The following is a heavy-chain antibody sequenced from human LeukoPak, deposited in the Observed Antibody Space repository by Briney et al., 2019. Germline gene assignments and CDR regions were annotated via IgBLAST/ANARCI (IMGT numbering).Heavy chain of an antibody. D-gene: IGHD3-22*01. J-gene: IGHJ4*02. V-gene: IGHV3-11*04. Sequence: GGSLRLSCAASGFTFSDYYMSWIRQAPGKGLERVSYISSSGSTIYYADSVKGRFTISRDNAKNSLYLQMNSLRAEDTAVYYCARDGMSSGYYYSPLDYWGQGTLVTVSS. CDR3: ARDGMSSGYYYSPLDY. CDR1: GFTFSDYY. CDR2: ISSSGSTI.